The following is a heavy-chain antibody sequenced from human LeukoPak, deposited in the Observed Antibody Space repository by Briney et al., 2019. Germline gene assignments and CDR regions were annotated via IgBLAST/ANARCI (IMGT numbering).Heavy chain of an antibody. J-gene: IGHJ4*02. D-gene: IGHD2-21*02. CDR3: ARVDCGGDCYSGYFDY. Sequence: QPGRSLRLSCAASGFTFSSYAMHWVRQAPGKGPEWVAVISYDGSNKYYADSVKGRFTISRDNSKNTLYLQMNSLRAEDTAVYYCARVDCGGDCYSGYFDYWGQGTLVTVSS. V-gene: IGHV3-30-3*01. CDR2: ISYDGSNK. CDR1: GFTFSSYA.